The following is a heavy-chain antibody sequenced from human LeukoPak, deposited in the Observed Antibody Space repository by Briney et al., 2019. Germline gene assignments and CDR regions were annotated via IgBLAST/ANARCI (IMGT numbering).Heavy chain of an antibody. J-gene: IGHJ4*02. Sequence: GGSLRLSCAASGFTFSSYAMNWVRQAPGKGLEWVSYIGRSGSTIYYADSVKGRFTISRDNAKSSLFLQMNSLRAEDTAVYYCARQSPDSGRPFDYWGQGTLVTVSS. D-gene: IGHD1-26*01. CDR1: GFTFSSYA. CDR2: IGRSGSTI. CDR3: ARQSPDSGRPFDY. V-gene: IGHV3-48*03.